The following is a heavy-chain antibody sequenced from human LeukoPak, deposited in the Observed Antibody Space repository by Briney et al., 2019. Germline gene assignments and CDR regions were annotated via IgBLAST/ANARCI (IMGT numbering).Heavy chain of an antibody. CDR2: IYPGDSDT. Sequence: GESLKISCEASGYSFTSYWIAWVRQVPGKGLEWMGIIYPGDSDTRYSPSFQGQVTISADKSISTAYLQWSSLKASDTAMYYCARYPEPYSSSSSDYWGQGTLVTVSS. D-gene: IGHD6-6*01. J-gene: IGHJ4*02. CDR1: GYSFTSYW. CDR3: ARYPEPYSSSSSDY. V-gene: IGHV5-51*01.